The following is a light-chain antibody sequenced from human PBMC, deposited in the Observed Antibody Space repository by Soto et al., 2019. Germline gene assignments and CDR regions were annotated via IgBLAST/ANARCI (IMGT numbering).Light chain of an antibody. CDR2: GAS. Sequence: EIVLTQSPGTLTLSPGERATLSCRASQSVSSSYLAWYQEKPGQAPRLLIYGASSRATGIPDRFSGSGSGTDFTLTINRLEPEDFAVYYCEQYDTSITFGGGTQVEIK. CDR3: EQYDTSIT. CDR1: QSVSSSY. V-gene: IGKV3-20*01. J-gene: IGKJ4*01.